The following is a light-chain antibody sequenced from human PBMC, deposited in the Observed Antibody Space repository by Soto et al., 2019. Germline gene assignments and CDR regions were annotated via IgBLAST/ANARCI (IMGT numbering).Light chain of an antibody. CDR1: SSDVGGYNY. J-gene: IGLJ1*01. CDR3: SSYAGSNNFVV. V-gene: IGLV2-8*01. Sequence: QSALPQPPSASGSPGQSVTISCTGTSSDVGGYNYVSWYQQHPGKAPKLMIYEVSKRPSGVPDRFSGSKSGNTASLTVSGLQAEDEADYYCSSYAGSNNFVVFGTGTKVTVL. CDR2: EVS.